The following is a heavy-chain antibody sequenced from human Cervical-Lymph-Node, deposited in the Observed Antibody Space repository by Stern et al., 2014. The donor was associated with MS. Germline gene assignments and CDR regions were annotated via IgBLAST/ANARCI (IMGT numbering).Heavy chain of an antibody. CDR1: GGTFTSFS. J-gene: IGHJ3*01. D-gene: IGHD4-17*01. Sequence: QEQLVQSGAEVKKPGSSVKVSCKASGGTFTSFSINWVRQVPGQRLAWMGGIIPIFDTPNFAQKFHGRVTITADSTTSTVYMALNSLRSDDTAVYYCVLPSTVTTAAFDVWGRGTMVTVSS. CDR2: IIPIFDTP. V-gene: IGHV1-69*06. CDR3: VLPSTVTTAAFDV.